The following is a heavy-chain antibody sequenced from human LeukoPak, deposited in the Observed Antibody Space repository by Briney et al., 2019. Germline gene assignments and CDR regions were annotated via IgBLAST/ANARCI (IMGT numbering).Heavy chain of an antibody. D-gene: IGHD4-17*01. CDR2: IYYTGTT. J-gene: IGHJ6*02. CDR3: ARDSPVTPIYYYGLDV. CDR1: GGSISSGDYY. V-gene: IGHV4-30-4*01. Sequence: SETLSLTCTVSGGSISSGDYYWSWLRQPPGKGLEWIGNIYYTGTTYYNPSLKSRVSMSVDRSKSQFSLRLSSVAAADTAVYYCARDSPVTPIYYYGLDVWGQGTTVTVSS.